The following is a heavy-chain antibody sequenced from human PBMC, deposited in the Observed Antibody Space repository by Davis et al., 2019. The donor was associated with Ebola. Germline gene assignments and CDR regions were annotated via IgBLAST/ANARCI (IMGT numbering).Heavy chain of an antibody. V-gene: IGHV4-39*07. CDR3: ARLADYYYYGMDV. Sequence: SETLSLTCTVSGGSISSSSYYWGWIRQPPGKGLEWIGEINHSGSTNYNPSLKSRVTISVDTSKNQFSLKLSSVTAADTAVYYCARLADYYYYGMDVWGQGTTVTVSS. CDR1: GGSISSSSYY. CDR2: INHSGST. J-gene: IGHJ6*02. D-gene: IGHD6-6*01.